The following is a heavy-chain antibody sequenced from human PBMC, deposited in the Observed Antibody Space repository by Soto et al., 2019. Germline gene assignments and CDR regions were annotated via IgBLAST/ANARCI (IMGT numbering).Heavy chain of an antibody. J-gene: IGHJ6*02. D-gene: IGHD3-10*01. CDR3: ARDFAGSGSYPPYSSGMDV. CDR2: INHSGST. V-gene: IGHV4-34*01. Sequence: ETLSLSCAVYGGSCSGYYWSGIRQPPGKGLEWIGEINHSGSTNYNPSLKSRVTISVDTSKNQFSLKLSSVTAADKAVYYCARDFAGSGSYPPYSSGMDVWGQGPTVTVS. CDR1: GGSCSGYY.